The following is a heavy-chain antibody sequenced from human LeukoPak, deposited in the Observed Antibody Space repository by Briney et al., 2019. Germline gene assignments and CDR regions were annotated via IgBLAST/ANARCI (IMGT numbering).Heavy chain of an antibody. D-gene: IGHD3-9*01. V-gene: IGHV1-69*06. Sequence: ASVKVSCKASGGTFSSYAISWVRQARGQGLEWMGGIIPIFDTANYAQKFQGRVTITAAKFTSTAYMELSSLRSEDTAVYYCARGLLIGYYTDVSAYQRDYYYGMDVWGKGTTVTVSS. CDR3: ARGLLIGYYTDVSAYQRDYYYGMDV. CDR1: GGTFSSYA. J-gene: IGHJ6*04. CDR2: IIPIFDTA.